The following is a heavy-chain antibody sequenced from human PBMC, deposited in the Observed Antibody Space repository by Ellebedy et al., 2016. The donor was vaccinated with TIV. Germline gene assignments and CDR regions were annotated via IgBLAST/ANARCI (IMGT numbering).Heavy chain of an antibody. V-gene: IGHV1-46*03. D-gene: IGHD3-10*01. J-gene: IGHJ4*02. CDR3: ARLTVRGKYYFDY. CDR2: INPSGGST. Sequence: AASVKVSCKASGYTFTSYYMHWVRQAPGLGLEWMGIINPSGGSTSDAQKFQGRITVTRDTSTSTLYMELSSLRSEDTAVYYCARLTVRGKYYFDYWGQGTLVTVSS. CDR1: GYTFTSYY.